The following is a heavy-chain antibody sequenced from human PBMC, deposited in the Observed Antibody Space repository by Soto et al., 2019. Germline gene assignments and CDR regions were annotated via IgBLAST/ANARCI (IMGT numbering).Heavy chain of an antibody. CDR3: AKGALGLVVPAAGIDY. V-gene: IGHV3-23*01. D-gene: IGHD2-2*01. CDR2: ISGSGGST. CDR1: GFTFSSYA. Sequence: GGSLRLSCAASGFTFSSYAMSWVRQAPGKGLEWVSAISGSGGSTYYADSVKGRFTISRDNSKNTLYLQMNSLRAEDTAVYYCAKGALGLVVPAAGIDYWGQGTLVTVSS. J-gene: IGHJ4*02.